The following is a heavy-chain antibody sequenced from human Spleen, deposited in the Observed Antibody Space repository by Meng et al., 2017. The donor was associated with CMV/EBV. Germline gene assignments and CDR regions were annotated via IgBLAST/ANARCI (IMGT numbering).Heavy chain of an antibody. CDR2: ISYDGSNK. CDR3: ASPEEDIVVVPAALDY. D-gene: IGHD2-2*01. J-gene: IGHJ4*02. CDR1: GFTFSDYA. V-gene: IGHV3-30-3*01. Sequence: GGSLRLSCAASGFTFSDYAIHWVRQAPGKGLEWVAVISYDGSNKYYADSVKGRFTISRDNSKNTLYLQMNSLRAEDTAVYYCASPEEDIVVVPAALDYWGQGTLVTVSS.